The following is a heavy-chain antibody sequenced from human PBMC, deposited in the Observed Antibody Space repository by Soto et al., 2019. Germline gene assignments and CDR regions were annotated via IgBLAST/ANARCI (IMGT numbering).Heavy chain of an antibody. CDR3: ARGQSHSMIVVGIKRSRPYYYGMDV. Sequence: ASVKVSCKASGYTFTSYDINWVRQATGQGLEWMRWMNPNSGNTGYAQKFQGRVTMTRSTSISTAYMELSSLRSEDTAVYYCARGQSHSMIVVGIKRSRPYYYGMDVWGQGTMVTVSS. CDR2: MNPNSGNT. J-gene: IGHJ6*02. D-gene: IGHD3-22*01. V-gene: IGHV1-8*01. CDR1: GYTFTSYD.